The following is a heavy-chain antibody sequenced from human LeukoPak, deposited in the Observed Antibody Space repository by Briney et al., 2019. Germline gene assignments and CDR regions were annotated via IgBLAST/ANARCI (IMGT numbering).Heavy chain of an antibody. J-gene: IGHJ4*02. Sequence: PGRSLRLSCAASGFTFSTYAMHWFRQAPGKGLEWVAVMSYDGGTKYYADSVKGRFTISRDNSKNTLYLKLNSLRAEDTAVYYCMRGGTDDYWGQATLVTVSS. D-gene: IGHD3-16*01. CDR1: GFTFSTYA. V-gene: IGHV3-30*01. CDR3: MRGGTDDY. CDR2: MSYDGGTK.